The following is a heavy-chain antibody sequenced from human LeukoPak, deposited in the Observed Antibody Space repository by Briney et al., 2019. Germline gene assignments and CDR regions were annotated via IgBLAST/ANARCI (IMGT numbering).Heavy chain of an antibody. CDR2: ISGSGGST. V-gene: IGHV3-23*01. CDR3: AKVPGITVTTYPDY. J-gene: IGHJ4*02. Sequence: PGGSLRLSCAASGFTFSSYAMSWVRQAPGKGLEWVSAISGSGGSTYYADSVKGRFTISRDNSKNTLYLQMNSLRAEDTAVYYCAKVPGITVTTYPDYWGQGTLVTVSS. D-gene: IGHD4-17*01. CDR1: GFTFSSYA.